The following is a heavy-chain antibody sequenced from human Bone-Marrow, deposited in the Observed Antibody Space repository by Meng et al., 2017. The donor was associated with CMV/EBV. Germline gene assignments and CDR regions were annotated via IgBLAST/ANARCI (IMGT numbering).Heavy chain of an antibody. CDR2: IYWNDDK. Sequence: SGPTLVKPTQTLTLTCTFSGFSLSTSGVGVGWIRQPPGKALEWLALIYWNDDKRYSPSLKSRLTITKDTSKNQVVLTMTNMDPVDTATYYCAHSGPSGYYDFWGGYEYYYYYGMDVWGQGTTVTVSS. J-gene: IGHJ6*02. CDR3: AHSGPSGYYDFWGGYEYYYYYGMDV. CDR1: GFSLSTSGVG. D-gene: IGHD3-3*01. V-gene: IGHV2-5*01.